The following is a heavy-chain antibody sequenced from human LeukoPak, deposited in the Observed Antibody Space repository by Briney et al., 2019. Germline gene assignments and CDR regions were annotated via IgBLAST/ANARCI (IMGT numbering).Heavy chain of an antibody. V-gene: IGHV5-51*01. CDR3: ARINYYGSGSYSENFDY. Sequence: GESLKISCKGSGYSFTSYWIGWVRQMPGKGLEWMGIIYPGDSDTRYSPSFQGRVTISADKSISTAYLQWSSLKASDTAMYYCARINYYGSGSYSENFDYWGQGTLVTVSS. J-gene: IGHJ4*02. CDR1: GYSFTSYW. D-gene: IGHD3-10*01. CDR2: IYPGDSDT.